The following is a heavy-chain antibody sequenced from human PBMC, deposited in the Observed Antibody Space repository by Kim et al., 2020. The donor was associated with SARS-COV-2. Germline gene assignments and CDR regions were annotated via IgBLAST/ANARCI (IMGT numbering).Heavy chain of an antibody. V-gene: IGHV3-23*01. D-gene: IGHD2-15*01. CDR1: GFTFSDYS. J-gene: IGHJ4*02. Sequence: GGSLRLSCAASGFTFSDYSMAWVRQAPGKGLEWVSSISSGSDHIFYAEPVKGRFTISRDNSKKTMYLQMNSLRAEDTAVYYCVKPSQYHNVREDAATRGFFDYWGQGTLVAVSS. CDR3: VKPSQYHNVREDAATRGFFDY. CDR2: ISSGSDHI.